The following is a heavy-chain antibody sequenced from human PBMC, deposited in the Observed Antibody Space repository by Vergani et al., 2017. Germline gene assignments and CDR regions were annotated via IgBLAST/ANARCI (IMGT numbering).Heavy chain of an antibody. J-gene: IGHJ4*02. CDR3: AKGSYDSSGYYSDPIDY. D-gene: IGHD3-22*01. V-gene: IGHV3-9*01. CDR1: GFTFDDYA. Sequence: EVQLVESGGGLVQPGRSLRLSCAASGFTFDDYAMHWVRQAPGKGLEWVSGISWNSGSIGYADSVKGRFTISRDNAKNSLYLQMNSLRAEDTALYYCAKGSYDSSGYYSDPIDYWGQGTLVTVSS. CDR2: ISWNSGSI.